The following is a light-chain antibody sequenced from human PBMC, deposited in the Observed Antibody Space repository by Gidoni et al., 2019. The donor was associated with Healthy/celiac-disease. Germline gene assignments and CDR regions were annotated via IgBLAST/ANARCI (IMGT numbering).Light chain of an antibody. Sequence: DIQLTQSPSPLSASVGDRVTITCRASQSISSWLAWYQQKPGKAAKLLIYKASSLASGVPSRFSGSGSGTEITLTISSLQPDDFATYYCQQYNSYWTFGQGTKVEIK. V-gene: IGKV1-5*03. J-gene: IGKJ1*01. CDR1: QSISSW. CDR3: QQYNSYWT. CDR2: KAS.